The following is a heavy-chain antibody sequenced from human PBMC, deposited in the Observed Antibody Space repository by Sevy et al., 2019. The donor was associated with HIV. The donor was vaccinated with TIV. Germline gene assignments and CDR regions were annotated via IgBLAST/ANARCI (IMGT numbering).Heavy chain of an antibody. Sequence: GGSLRRSCAASGFTFSSYWMSWVRQAPGKGLEWVANIKQDGSEKYYVDSVKGRFTISRDNAKNSLYLQMNSLRAEDTAVYYCARDRVTLVRGNWFDPWGQGTLVTVSS. J-gene: IGHJ5*02. CDR2: IKQDGSEK. CDR1: GFTFSSYW. D-gene: IGHD3-10*01. V-gene: IGHV3-7*01. CDR3: ARDRVTLVRGNWFDP.